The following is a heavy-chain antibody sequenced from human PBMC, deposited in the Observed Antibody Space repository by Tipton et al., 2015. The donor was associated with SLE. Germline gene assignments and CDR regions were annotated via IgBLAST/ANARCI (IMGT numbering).Heavy chain of an antibody. J-gene: IGHJ4*02. Sequence: SLRLSCAASGFTFSSYGMHWVRQAPGKGLEWVAVIWYDGSNKYYADSVKGRFTISRDNSKNTLYLQMNSLRAEDTAVYYCARARVPAAIPFRALGYWGQGTLVTVSS. D-gene: IGHD2-2*02. V-gene: IGHV3-33*08. CDR1: GFTFSSYG. CDR3: ARARVPAAIPFRALGY. CDR2: IWYDGSNK.